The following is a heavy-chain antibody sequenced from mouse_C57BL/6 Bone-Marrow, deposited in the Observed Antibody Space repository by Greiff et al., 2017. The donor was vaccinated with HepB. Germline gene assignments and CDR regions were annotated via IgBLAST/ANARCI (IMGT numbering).Heavy chain of an antibody. V-gene: IGHV1-61*01. CDR3: ARGIVEYFDV. Sequence: QVQPKQPGAELVRPGSSVKLSCKASGYTFTSYWMDWVKQRPGQGLEWIGNIYPSDSETHYNQKFKDKATLTVDKSSSTAYMQLSSLTSADAAVYYRARGIVEYFDVWGTGTTVTVSS. CDR2: IYPSDSET. D-gene: IGHD2-12*01. J-gene: IGHJ1*03. CDR1: GYTFTSYW.